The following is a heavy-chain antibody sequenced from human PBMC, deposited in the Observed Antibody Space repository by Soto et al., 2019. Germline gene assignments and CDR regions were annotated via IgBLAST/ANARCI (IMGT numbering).Heavy chain of an antibody. CDR3: ARLRIATNNYKWFDP. J-gene: IGHJ5*02. V-gene: IGHV4-31*03. Sequence: SDTVSLTFSFSCAALNGGNYYWSWLRQFPGKGLELIVHIYVTGAVDYNPSLRDRITISQDTSDRQFSLNLRLVTAADTAVYYCARLRIATNNYKWFDPWGQGTLVTVSS. CDR2: IYVTGAV. CDR1: CAALNGGNYY. D-gene: IGHD2-21*01.